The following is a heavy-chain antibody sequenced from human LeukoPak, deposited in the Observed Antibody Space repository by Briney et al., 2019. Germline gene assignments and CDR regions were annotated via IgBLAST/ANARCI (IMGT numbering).Heavy chain of an antibody. V-gene: IGHV1-69*05. D-gene: IGHD2-2*01. CDR2: IIPIFGTA. CDR1: GGTFSSYA. J-gene: IGHJ4*02. CDR3: ARGIVVVPAATSLLFDY. Sequence: GSSVKVSCKASGGTFSSYAISWVRQAPGQGLEWMGGIIPIFGTANYAQKFQGRVTITTDESTSTAYMELSSLRSEDTAVYYCARGIVVVPAATSLLFDYWGQGTLVTVSS.